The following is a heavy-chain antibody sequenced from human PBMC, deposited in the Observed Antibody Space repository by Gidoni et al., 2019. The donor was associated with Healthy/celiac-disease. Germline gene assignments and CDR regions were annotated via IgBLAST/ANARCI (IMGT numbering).Heavy chain of an antibody. V-gene: IGHV4-31*03. CDR2: IYYSGST. D-gene: IGHD3-16*01. Sequence: QVQLQESGPGLVKPSQTLSLTCTVSDGSISSGGYYWSWIRQHPGKGLEWLGYIYYSGSTYYNPALKSRVTISVDTSKNQFSLKLSSGTAADTAVYYCARDGGGPTYFDYWGQGTLVTVSS. J-gene: IGHJ4*02. CDR3: ARDGGGPTYFDY. CDR1: DGSISSGGYY.